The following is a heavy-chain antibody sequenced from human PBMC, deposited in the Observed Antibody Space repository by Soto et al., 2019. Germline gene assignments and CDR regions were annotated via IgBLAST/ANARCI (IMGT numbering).Heavy chain of an antibody. CDR2: ISYDGSNK. CDR3: AKGSTAMTYFAY. J-gene: IGHJ4*02. D-gene: IGHD5-18*01. V-gene: IGHV3-30*18. Sequence: QVQLVESGGGVVQPGRSLRLSCAASGFTFSSYGMHWVRQAPGKGLEWVAVISYDGSNKYYADSVKGRFTISRDNSKNTLYLQMNSLRAEDTAVYYCAKGSTAMTYFAYWGQGTLVPVSS. CDR1: GFTFSSYG.